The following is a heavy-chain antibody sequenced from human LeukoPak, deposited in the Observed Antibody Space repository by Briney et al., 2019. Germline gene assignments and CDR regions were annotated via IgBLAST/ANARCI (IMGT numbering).Heavy chain of an antibody. CDR3: AREPYGDYFDY. D-gene: IGHD4-17*01. CDR2: IKQDGSDK. J-gene: IGHJ4*02. Sequence: GGSLRLSCPASGFTFSSYWMSWVRQAPGKGLEWVANIKQDGSDKYYVDPVKGRFTISRDNAKNSLYLQMNSLRAEDTAVYYCAREPYGDYFDYWGQGTLVTVSS. V-gene: IGHV3-7*03. CDR1: GFTFSSYW.